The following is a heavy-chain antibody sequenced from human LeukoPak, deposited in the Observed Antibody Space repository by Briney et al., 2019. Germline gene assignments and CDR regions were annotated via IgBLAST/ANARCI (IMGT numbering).Heavy chain of an antibody. V-gene: IGHV3-7*01. CDR3: ARHLTYAFDY. CDR2: IKQDGREK. CDR1: EFTFSTYW. J-gene: IGHJ4*02. D-gene: IGHD4-17*01. Sequence: GGSLRLSCAASEFTFSTYWMSWVRQAPGKGLEWVANIKQDGREKYYVDSVKGRFTISRDNAKNSLYLQMNSLRAEDTAVYYCARHLTYAFDYWGQGTLVTVSS.